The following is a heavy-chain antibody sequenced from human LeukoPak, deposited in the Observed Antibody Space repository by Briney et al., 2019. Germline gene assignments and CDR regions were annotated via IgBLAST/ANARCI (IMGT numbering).Heavy chain of an antibody. V-gene: IGHV3-48*03. CDR1: GFTFSSYE. CDR2: ISRSGSTI. CDR3: ARESRLGTIFGVVIPYYGMDV. Sequence: GGSLRLSCAASGFTFSSYEMNWVRQAPGKGLEWVSYISRSGSTIYYADSVKGRFTISRDNAKNSLYLQMNSLRAEDTAVYYCARESRLGTIFGVVIPYYGMDVWGQGTTVTVSS. D-gene: IGHD3-3*01. J-gene: IGHJ6*02.